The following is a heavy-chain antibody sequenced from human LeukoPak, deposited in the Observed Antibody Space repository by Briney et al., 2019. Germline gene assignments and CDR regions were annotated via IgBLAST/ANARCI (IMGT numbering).Heavy chain of an antibody. Sequence: GRSLRLSCAASGFTFSSYAMHWVRQAPGKGLEWVAVISYDGSNKYYADSVKGRFTISRDNSKNTLYLQMNSLRVEDTAVYYCAREGSSSSRYFDYWGQGTLVTVSS. D-gene: IGHD6-6*01. CDR1: GFTFSSYA. J-gene: IGHJ4*02. CDR2: ISYDGSNK. CDR3: AREGSSSSRYFDY. V-gene: IGHV3-30*01.